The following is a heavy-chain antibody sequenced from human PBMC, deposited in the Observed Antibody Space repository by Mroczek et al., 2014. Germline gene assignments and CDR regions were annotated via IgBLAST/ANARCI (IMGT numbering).Heavy chain of an antibody. CDR1: GYTFTSYG. CDR2: ISAYNGNT. D-gene: IGHD5-18*01. V-gene: IGHV1-18*01. CDR3: ARAERGYSYGYYGYYYYYMDV. J-gene: IGHJ6*03. Sequence: QVQLVQSGAEVKKPGASVKVSCKASGYTFTSYGISWVRQAPGQGLEWMGWISAYNGNTNYAQKLQGRVTMTTDTSTSTAYMELRSLRSDDTAVYYCARAERGYSYGYYGYYYYYMDVWGKGTTVTRLL.